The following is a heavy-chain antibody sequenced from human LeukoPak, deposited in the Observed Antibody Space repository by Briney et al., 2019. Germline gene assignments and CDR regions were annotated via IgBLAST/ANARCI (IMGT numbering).Heavy chain of an antibody. V-gene: IGHV3-30*18. D-gene: IGHD2-21*01. CDR3: AKDLGGDQDY. CDR1: GFTFSSYG. Sequence: PGGSLRLSCAASGFTFSSYGMHWVRQAPGKGLEWVAVISYDGSNKYYADSVKGRFTISRDNSKNTLYLQMNSLRAEDTAVYYCAKDLGGDQDYWGQGTLVTVSS. CDR2: ISYDGSNK. J-gene: IGHJ4*02.